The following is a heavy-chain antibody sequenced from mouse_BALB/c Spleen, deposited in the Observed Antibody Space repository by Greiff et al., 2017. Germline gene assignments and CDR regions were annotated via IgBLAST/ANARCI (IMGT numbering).Heavy chain of an antibody. V-gene: IGHV2-9*02. CDR1: GFSLTSYG. CDR2: IWAGGST. D-gene: IGHD2-14*01. Sequence: QVQLQQSGPGLVAPSQSLSITCTVSGFSLTSYGVHWVRQPPGKGLEWLGVIWAGGSTNYNSALMSRLSISKDNSKSQVFLKMNSLQTDDTAMYYCARDGSSYYRYFAYWGQGTLVTVSA. CDR3: ARDGSSYYRYFAY. J-gene: IGHJ3*01.